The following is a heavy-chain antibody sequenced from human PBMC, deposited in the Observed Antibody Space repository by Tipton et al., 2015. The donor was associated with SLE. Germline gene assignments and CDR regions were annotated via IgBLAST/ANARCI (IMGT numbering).Heavy chain of an antibody. D-gene: IGHD2-21*01. CDR3: ASTRLDIVVVWYFDL. CDR1: GDSIRSSSFY. V-gene: IGHV4-39*07. Sequence: TLSLTCTVSGDSIRSSSFYWGWIRQPPGKGLEWIGSIYYSGSTYYNPSLKSRVTISVDTSKNQFSLKLSSVTAADTAVYYCASTRLDIVVVWYFDLWGRGTLVTVSS. CDR2: IYYSGST. J-gene: IGHJ2*01.